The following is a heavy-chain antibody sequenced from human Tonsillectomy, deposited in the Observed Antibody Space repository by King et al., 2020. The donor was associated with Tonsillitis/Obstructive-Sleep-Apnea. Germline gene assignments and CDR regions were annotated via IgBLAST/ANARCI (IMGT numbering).Heavy chain of an antibody. D-gene: IGHD6-13*01. J-gene: IGHJ6*03. CDR2: ISSSSSTI. Sequence: QLVQSGGGLVQPGGSLRLSCAASGFTFSSYSMNWVRQAPGKGLEWVSYISSSSSTIYYADSVKGRFTISRDNAKISLYLQMNSLRDEDTAVYYCARDESAAAGTSTAYYCMDVWGKGTTVTVSS. V-gene: IGHV3-48*02. CDR1: GFTFSSYS. CDR3: ARDESAAAGTSTAYYCMDV.